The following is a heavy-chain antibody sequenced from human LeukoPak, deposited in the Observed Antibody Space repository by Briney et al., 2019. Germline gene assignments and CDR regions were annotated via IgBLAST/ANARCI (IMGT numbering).Heavy chain of an antibody. J-gene: IGHJ4*02. CDR1: GFTFSCYA. Sequence: GVSLRLSCAASGFTFSCYAMNWVRQAPGKGLEWVSGISGSGSNTYYADSVMGRFTISRDNSKNTLYLQMNSLRAEDTAVYYCAKDVLSGTYYYFDQWGQGTLVTVSS. CDR2: ISGSGSNT. CDR3: AKDVLSGTYYYFDQ. V-gene: IGHV3-23*01. D-gene: IGHD1-26*01.